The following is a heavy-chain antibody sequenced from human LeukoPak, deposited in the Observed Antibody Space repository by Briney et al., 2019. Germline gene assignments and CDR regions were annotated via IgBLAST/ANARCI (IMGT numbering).Heavy chain of an antibody. CDR2: INPNSGGT. CDR1: RDTSTGYY. Sequence: ASLKDSCKPSRDTSTGYYTHWVRQAPGQGLECMGWINPNSGGTNYAQKFQGRVTMTRDTSISTAYVELSRLRSDDSAVYYCARLYCSSINCYPSYFDYWGQGALVTVSS. D-gene: IGHD2-2*01. J-gene: IGHJ4*02. V-gene: IGHV1-2*02. CDR3: ARLYCSSINCYPSYFDY.